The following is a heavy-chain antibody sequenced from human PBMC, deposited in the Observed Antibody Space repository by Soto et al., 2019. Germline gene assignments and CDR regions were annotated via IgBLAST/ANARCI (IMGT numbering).Heavy chain of an antibody. V-gene: IGHV4-30-4*01. CDR2: IYYSGST. Sequence: SETLSLTCAVYGGSFSGYCWSWIRQPPGKGLEWIGYIYYSGSTYYNPSLKSRVTISVDTSKNQFSLKLSSVTAADTAVYYCAREGLIVLVPAAIGFDPWGQGTLVTVSS. CDR1: GGSFSGYC. J-gene: IGHJ5*02. D-gene: IGHD2-2*02. CDR3: AREGLIVLVPAAIGFDP.